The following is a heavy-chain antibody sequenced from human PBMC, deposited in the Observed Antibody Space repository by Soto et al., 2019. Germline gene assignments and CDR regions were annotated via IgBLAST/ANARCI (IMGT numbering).Heavy chain of an antibody. CDR2: ISGSAGKT. J-gene: IGHJ2*01. V-gene: IGHV3-23*01. Sequence: HPWGSLRLSCASSGFTFITYAMSWVRQAPGKGLEWVSAISGSAGKTYYADSVKGRFTISRDNSKNTLYLQMNSLRADDTAVYYCAKEPRSNGYFDLWGRGTLVTVSS. D-gene: IGHD3-16*01. CDR1: GFTFITYA. CDR3: AKEPRSNGYFDL.